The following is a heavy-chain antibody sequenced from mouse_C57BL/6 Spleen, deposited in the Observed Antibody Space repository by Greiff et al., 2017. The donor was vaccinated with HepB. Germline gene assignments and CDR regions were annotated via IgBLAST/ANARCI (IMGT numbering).Heavy chain of an antibody. Sequence: QVHVKQPGAELVMPGASVKLSCKASGYTFTSYWMHWVKQRPGQGLEWIGEIDPSDSYTNYNQKFKGKSTLTVDKSSSTAYMQLSSLTSEDSAVYYCATFPIGYWGQGTTLTVSS. CDR3: ATFPIGY. J-gene: IGHJ2*01. CDR1: GYTFTSYW. V-gene: IGHV1-69*01. CDR2: IDPSDSYT.